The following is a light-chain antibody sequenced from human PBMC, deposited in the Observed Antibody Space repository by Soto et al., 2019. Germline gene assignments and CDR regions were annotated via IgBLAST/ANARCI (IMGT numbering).Light chain of an antibody. J-gene: IGKJ1*01. CDR3: QQYNNWPRT. V-gene: IGKV3-15*01. Sequence: EIVMTQSPATLSVSPGERATLSCRASQSVSSNLAWYQQKPGRAPSLLIYGASTRATGIPARFSGSGSGTDFTLTISSLQSEDFAFYYCQQYNNWPRTFGQGTKVDIK. CDR2: GAS. CDR1: QSVSSN.